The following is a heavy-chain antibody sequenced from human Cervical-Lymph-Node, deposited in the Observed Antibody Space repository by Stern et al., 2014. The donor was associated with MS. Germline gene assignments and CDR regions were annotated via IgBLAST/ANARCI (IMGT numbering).Heavy chain of an antibody. Sequence: QVQLQESGPGLVKPSGTLSLTCAVSGGSGSSTNWWSWVRQSPGKGLDWIGNIYHSGASNYRPSLRSRVSISLDNSKNHLSLHLTSVTAADTAVYYCARERQQYCNSEGCSYWYFDLWGRGTLVTVSS. J-gene: IGHJ2*01. D-gene: IGHD2/OR15-2a*01. CDR3: ARERQQYCNSEGCSYWYFDL. CDR2: IYHSGAS. V-gene: IGHV4-4*02. CDR1: GGSGSSTNW.